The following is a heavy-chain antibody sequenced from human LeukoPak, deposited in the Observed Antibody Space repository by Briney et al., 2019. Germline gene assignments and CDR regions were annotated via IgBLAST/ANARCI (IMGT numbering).Heavy chain of an antibody. CDR1: GFTFSSYA. V-gene: IGHV3-23*01. J-gene: IGHJ4*02. Sequence: GGSLRLSCAASGFTFSSYAMSWVRQAPGKGLEWVSAISGSGGSTYYADSVKGRFTISRDNSKNTLYLQMNSPRAEDTAVYYCAKNSPTMVRGVSRALDYWGQGTLVTVSS. D-gene: IGHD3-10*01. CDR3: AKNSPTMVRGVSRALDY. CDR2: ISGSGGST.